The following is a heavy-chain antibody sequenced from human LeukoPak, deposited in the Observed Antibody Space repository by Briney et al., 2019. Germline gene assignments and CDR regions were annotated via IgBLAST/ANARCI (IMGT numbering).Heavy chain of an antibody. Sequence: GGSLRLSCAASGFTFSSYGMHWVRQAACKGLEWVAFIRYDGSNKYYADSVKGRFTISRDNSKNTLYLQMNSLRAEDTAVYYCAKDRKGLLWSPRSSAGGMDVWGQGTTVTVSS. J-gene: IGHJ6*02. D-gene: IGHD3-10*01. V-gene: IGHV3-30*02. CDR1: GFTFSSYG. CDR3: AKDRKGLLWSPRSSAGGMDV. CDR2: IRYDGSNK.